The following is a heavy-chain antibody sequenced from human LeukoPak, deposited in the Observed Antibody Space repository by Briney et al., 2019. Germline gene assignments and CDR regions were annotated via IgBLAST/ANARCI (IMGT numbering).Heavy chain of an antibody. D-gene: IGHD3-3*01. CDR3: VRGIGPGYYDFWSGYSKGGYYYYYYYMDV. Sequence: SQTLSLTCRVPGVSISSGSNYWGWIRQPPGKTLEWIGSIYSSGSTYYNSSLKSRVIILIDTAKNHFSLNLSSVTAADTAVYYCVRGIGPGYYDFWSGYSKGGYYYYYYYMDVWGKGTTVTVSS. V-gene: IGHV4-39*07. J-gene: IGHJ6*03. CDR1: GVSISSGSNY. CDR2: IYSSGST.